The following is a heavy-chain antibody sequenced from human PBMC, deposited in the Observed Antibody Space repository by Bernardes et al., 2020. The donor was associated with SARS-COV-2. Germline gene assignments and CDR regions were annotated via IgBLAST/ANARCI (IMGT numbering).Heavy chain of an antibody. CDR3: AHYGNWNYIGRAGFES. D-gene: IGHD1-7*01. V-gene: IGHV3-48*03. J-gene: IGHJ4*02. CDR2: ISSSGSAI. CDR1: GFTFSNHE. Sequence: GGSLRLSRAASGFTFSNHEMNWVRQAPGKGLEWVSYISSSGSAIYYADSVKGRFTISRDNARNSLYLQMNSLRAEDTAIYYCAHYGNWNYIGRAGFESWGQGTLITVSS.